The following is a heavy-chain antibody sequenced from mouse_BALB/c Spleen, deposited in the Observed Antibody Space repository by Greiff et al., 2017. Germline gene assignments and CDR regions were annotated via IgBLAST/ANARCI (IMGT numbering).Heavy chain of an antibody. CDR3: ARDRGTDWYFDV. CDR1: GFTFSSYG. J-gene: IGHJ1*01. CDR2: INSNGGST. Sequence: EVHLVESGGGLVQPGGSLKLSCAASGFTFSSYGMSWVRQTPDKRLELVATINSNGGSTYYPDSVKGRFTISRDNAKNTLYLQMSSLKSEDTAMYYCARDRGTDWYFDVWGAGTTVTVSS. V-gene: IGHV5-6-3*01. D-gene: IGHD2-14*01.